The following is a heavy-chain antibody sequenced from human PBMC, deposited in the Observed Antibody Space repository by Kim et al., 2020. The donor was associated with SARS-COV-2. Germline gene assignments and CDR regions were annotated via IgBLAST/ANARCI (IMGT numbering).Heavy chain of an antibody. D-gene: IGHD6-19*01. CDR2: IYYSGST. V-gene: IGHV4-39*07. J-gene: IGHJ6*02. CDR1: GGSISSSSYY. CDR3: ARESPSGWSLHYYYGMDV. Sequence: SETLSLTCTVSGGSISSSSYYWGWIRQPPGKGLEWIGSIYYSGSTYYNPSLKSRVTISVDTSKNQFSLKLSSVTAADTAVYYCARESPSGWSLHYYYGMDVWGQGTTVTVSS.